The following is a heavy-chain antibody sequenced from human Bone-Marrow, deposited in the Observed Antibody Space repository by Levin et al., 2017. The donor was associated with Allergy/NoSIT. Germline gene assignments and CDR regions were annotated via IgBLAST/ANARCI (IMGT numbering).Heavy chain of an antibody. V-gene: IGHV3-48*03. CDR1: GFTFSTYE. Sequence: GESLKISCVASGFTFSTYEMNWVRQAPGKGLEWVSYISEGSDAIHYADSLKGRFTVSRDNDKNSVYLQMNSLRVEDTALYYCTRGLSGDGDCPDYWGQGTLVTVSS. D-gene: IGHD4-17*01. CDR2: ISEGSDAI. J-gene: IGHJ4*02. CDR3: TRGLSGDGDCPDY.